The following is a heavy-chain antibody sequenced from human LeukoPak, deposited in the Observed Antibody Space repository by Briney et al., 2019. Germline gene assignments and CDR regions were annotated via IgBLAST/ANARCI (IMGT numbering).Heavy chain of an antibody. J-gene: IGHJ4*02. CDR3: AKGAQYYGSGSHRRGHYFDS. CDR2: LRSDGSNK. V-gene: IGHV3-30*02. Sequence: PGGSLRLSCAASGFTFSSYGMHWVRQAPGKGLEGVALLRSDGSNKYYADSVKGRFTISRDNSKNTLYLQMSSLRAEDTAVYYCAKGAQYYGSGSHRRGHYFDSWGQGTLVTASS. D-gene: IGHD3-10*01. CDR1: GFTFSSYG.